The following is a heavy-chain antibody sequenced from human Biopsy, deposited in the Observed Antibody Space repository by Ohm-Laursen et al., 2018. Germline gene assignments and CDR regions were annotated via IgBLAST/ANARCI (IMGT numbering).Heavy chain of an antibody. D-gene: IGHD3-22*01. CDR3: ARELMEYYDSSGYFDH. Sequence: SDTLSLTCTVSGGSISSDYWSWIRQTPGKGLEWIGYIYYSGSTNYNPSLKSRVTISVDTSKNQFSMKLSSVTAADTAMYYCARELMEYYDSSGYFDHWGQGSLVTVSS. J-gene: IGHJ4*02. CDR1: GGSISSDY. CDR2: IYYSGST. V-gene: IGHV4-59*01.